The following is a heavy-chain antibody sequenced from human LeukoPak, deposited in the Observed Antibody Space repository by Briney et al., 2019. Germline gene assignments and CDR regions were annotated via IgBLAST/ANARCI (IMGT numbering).Heavy chain of an antibody. Sequence: SETLSLTCAVSGASITSFHWTWFRQPAGRGLEWIGLIYTSGSTLYNPSLQSRVAMSVDVTKNQFSLKLNYVTAADAATYYCARKDGDYWGQGTLVTVSS. D-gene: IGHD6-6*01. CDR1: GASITSFH. CDR3: ARKDGDY. J-gene: IGHJ4*02. V-gene: IGHV4-4*07. CDR2: IYTSGST.